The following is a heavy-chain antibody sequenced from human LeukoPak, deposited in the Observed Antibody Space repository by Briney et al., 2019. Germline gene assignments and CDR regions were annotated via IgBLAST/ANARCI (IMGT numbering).Heavy chain of an antibody. CDR2: ISGSGDST. CDR1: GFTFRSYG. CDR3: ARDPEKWELPRDWFDP. Sequence: GGSLRLSCAASGFTFRSYGMTWVRQAPGKGLEWVSAISGSGDSTYYADSVKGRFTISRDNAKNSLYLQMNSLRAEDTAVYYCARDPEKWELPRDWFDPWGQGTLVTVSS. D-gene: IGHD1-26*01. V-gene: IGHV3-23*01. J-gene: IGHJ5*02.